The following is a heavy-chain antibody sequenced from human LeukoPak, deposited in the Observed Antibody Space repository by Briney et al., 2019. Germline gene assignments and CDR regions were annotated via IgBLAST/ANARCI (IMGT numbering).Heavy chain of an antibody. CDR3: ARVKDPGGYYYYYYMDV. Sequence: SETLSLTCTVSGGSISPYYWSWIRQPPGKGLEWIGYIYYSGSTNYNPSLKSRVTISVDTSKNQFPLKLSSVTAADTAVYYCARVKDPGGYYYYYYMDVWGKGTTVTVSS. CDR1: GGSISPYY. J-gene: IGHJ6*03. D-gene: IGHD3-16*01. CDR2: IYYSGST. V-gene: IGHV4-59*12.